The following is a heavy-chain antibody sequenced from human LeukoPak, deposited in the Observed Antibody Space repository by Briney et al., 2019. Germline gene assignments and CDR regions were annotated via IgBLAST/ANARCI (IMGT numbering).Heavy chain of an antibody. J-gene: IGHJ4*02. CDR1: GYTFTSYG. CDR2: ISANNGNT. V-gene: IGHV1-18*01. D-gene: IGHD3-9*01. Sequence: ASVKVSCRASGYTFTSYGISWVRQAPGQGLEWMGWISANNGNTNYAQTLQGRVTMTSDTSTRAIYMELRSLRSDDTAVYYCAREGDTIWGTNNYFDYWGQGTLVTVSS. CDR3: AREGDTIWGTNNYFDY.